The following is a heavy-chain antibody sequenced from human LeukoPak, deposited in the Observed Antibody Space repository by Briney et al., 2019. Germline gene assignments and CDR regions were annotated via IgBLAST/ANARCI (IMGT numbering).Heavy chain of an antibody. D-gene: IGHD5-24*01. V-gene: IGHV3-66*01. Sequence: GGSLRLSCAASEFTVSDNYMSWVRQTPGKGLEWVSVIYSGGSTYYADSVKGRFTISRDNSKNTLYLQMNSLRAEDTAVYYCARDKGRDGYKGPFDAFDIWGQGTMVTVSS. CDR3: ARDKGRDGYKGPFDAFDI. J-gene: IGHJ3*02. CDR2: IYSGGST. CDR1: EFTVSDNY.